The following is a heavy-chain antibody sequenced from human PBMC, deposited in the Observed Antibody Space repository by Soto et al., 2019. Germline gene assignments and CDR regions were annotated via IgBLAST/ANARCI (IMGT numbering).Heavy chain of an antibody. Sequence: QITLKESGPTQVKPTQTLTLTCTASGLSFGTSGVGVGWIRQPPGQALEWLALIYWNDDKRYSPFLKGSLIITKDTSKNQMVLTMTNVAPVDTAKYYCASMTTVATAAFDIWGQGTMVTVSS. D-gene: IGHD4-17*01. CDR2: IYWNDDK. CDR3: ASMTTVATAAFDI. J-gene: IGHJ3*02. CDR1: GLSFGTSGVG. V-gene: IGHV2-5*01.